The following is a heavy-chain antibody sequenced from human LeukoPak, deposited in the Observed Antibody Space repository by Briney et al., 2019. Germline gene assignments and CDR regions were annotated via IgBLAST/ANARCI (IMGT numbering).Heavy chain of an antibody. CDR1: GFTVSSYA. CDR3: AKRRLSSGDAFDI. CDR2: IRGGGGNT. J-gene: IGHJ3*02. Sequence: GGSLRLSCAASGFTVSSYAMSWVRQVPGKGLEWVSTIRGGGGNTYYADSVQGRFTISRDNSKNTLYLQMNSLRAEDTALYYCAKRRLSSGDAFDIWGQGTMVTVSS. V-gene: IGHV3-23*01. D-gene: IGHD3-22*01.